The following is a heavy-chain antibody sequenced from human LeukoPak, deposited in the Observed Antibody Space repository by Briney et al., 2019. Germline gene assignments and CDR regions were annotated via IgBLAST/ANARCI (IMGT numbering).Heavy chain of an antibody. CDR2: INHSGST. Sequence: SETLSLTCAVYGGSFSGYYWSWIRQPPGKGLEWIGEINHSGSTNYNPSLKSRVTISLNTSKSQSFLKLSSVTAADTAVFYCARGRPRSLIVGTTRRSRAFDIWGQGTMVTVSS. CDR1: GGSFSGYY. V-gene: IGHV4-34*01. CDR3: ARGRPRSLIVGTTRRSRAFDI. D-gene: IGHD1-26*01. J-gene: IGHJ3*02.